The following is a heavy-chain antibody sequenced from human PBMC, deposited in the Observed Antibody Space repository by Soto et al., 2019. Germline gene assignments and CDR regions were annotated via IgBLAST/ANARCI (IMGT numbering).Heavy chain of an antibody. CDR3: ARELVGDSSFDY. CDR1: GFTFSSYA. J-gene: IGHJ4*02. Sequence: PGGSLRLSCAASGFTFSSYAMHWVRQAPGKGLEWVAVISYDGSNKYYADSVKGRFTISRDNSKNTLYLQMNSLRAEDTAVYYCARELVGDSSFDYWGQGTTVTVYS. CDR2: ISYDGSNK. V-gene: IGHV3-30-3*01. D-gene: IGHD2-21*02.